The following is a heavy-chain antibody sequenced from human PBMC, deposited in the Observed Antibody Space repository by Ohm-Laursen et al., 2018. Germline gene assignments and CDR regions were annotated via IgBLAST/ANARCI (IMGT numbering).Heavy chain of an antibody. CDR3: ARARPPAYYYGMDV. J-gene: IGHJ6*02. CDR2: ISSSSSTI. CDR1: GLTFSSYS. V-gene: IGHV3-48*04. D-gene: IGHD6-6*01. Sequence: SLRLSCAASGLTFSSYSMNWVRQAPGKGLEWVSHISSSSSTIYYADSVKGRFTISRDNAKNSLYLQMNSLRAEDTAVYYCARARPPAYYYGMDVWGQGTTVTASS.